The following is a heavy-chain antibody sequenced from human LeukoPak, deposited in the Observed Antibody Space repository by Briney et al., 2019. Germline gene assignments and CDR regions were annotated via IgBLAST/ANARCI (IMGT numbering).Heavy chain of an antibody. D-gene: IGHD3-10*01. J-gene: IGHJ3*02. CDR3: ARGHYGSGSLHAFDI. CDR1: GFTFSDYY. CDR2: ISSSGSTI. V-gene: IGHV3-11*01. Sequence: GGSLRLSCAASGFTFSDYYMSWIRQAPGKGLEWVSYISSSGSTIYYADSVKGRFTISRGYAKNSLYLQVNSLRAEDTAVYYCARGHYGSGSLHAFDIWGQGTVVSVSS.